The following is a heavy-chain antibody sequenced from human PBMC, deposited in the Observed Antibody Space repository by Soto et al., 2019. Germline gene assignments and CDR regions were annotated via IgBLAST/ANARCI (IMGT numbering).Heavy chain of an antibody. D-gene: IGHD3-10*01. CDR1: GGSISSGGYY. CDR3: ARAHYGSDPYYFDY. CDR2: IYYSGST. Sequence: QVQLQESGPGLVKPSQTLSLTCTVSGGSISSGGYYWSWIRQHQGKGLEWIGYIYYSGSTYYNPSLKLRVTISVDTSKNQFSLTLSSVTAPDTAVYYCARAHYGSDPYYFDYWGQGTLVTVSS. V-gene: IGHV4-31*03. J-gene: IGHJ4*02.